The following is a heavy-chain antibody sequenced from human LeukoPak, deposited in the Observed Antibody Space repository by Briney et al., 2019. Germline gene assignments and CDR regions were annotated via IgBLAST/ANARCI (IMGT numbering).Heavy chain of an antibody. V-gene: IGHV1-18*01. CDR2: ISAYNGNT. J-gene: IGHJ4*02. CDR1: GYTFTSYV. CDR3: ARDPLYYHSDTSGYSTFFDY. D-gene: IGHD3-22*01. Sequence: ASVQVSCKASGYTFTSYVISWVRQPPGQGLEWMGWISAYNGNTNHAQKLQGRVTMTTDTSTSTAYMELRSLRSDDTAVYYCARDPLYYHSDTSGYSTFFDYWGQGTLVTVSS.